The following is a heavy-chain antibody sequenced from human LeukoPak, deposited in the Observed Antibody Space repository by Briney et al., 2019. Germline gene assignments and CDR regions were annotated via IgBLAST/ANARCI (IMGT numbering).Heavy chain of an antibody. Sequence: ASVKVSCKASGYTFTSYDIGWVRQATGQGLEWMGWMNPNSGNTGYAQKFQDRVTMTRDTSISTAYMELSSLRFEDTAMYYCVRNKDGFNIWGQGTMVTVSS. CDR1: GYTFTSYD. CDR3: VRNKDGFNI. V-gene: IGHV1-8*01. CDR2: MNPNSGNT. J-gene: IGHJ3*02.